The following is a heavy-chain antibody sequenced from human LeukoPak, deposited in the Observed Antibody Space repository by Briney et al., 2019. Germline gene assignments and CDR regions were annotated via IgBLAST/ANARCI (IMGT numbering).Heavy chain of an antibody. CDR2: FSGSGGST. D-gene: IGHD6-13*01. J-gene: IGHJ4*02. V-gene: IGHV3-23*01. CDR3: AKDVAIAAAGTNYFDY. CDR1: GFTFSSYA. Sequence: GGSLRLSCAASGFTFSSYAMSWVRQAPGKGLEWVSTFSGSGGSTYYADSVKGRFTISRDNSKNTLYLQMNSLRAGDTAVYYCAKDVAIAAAGTNYFDYWGQGTLVTVSS.